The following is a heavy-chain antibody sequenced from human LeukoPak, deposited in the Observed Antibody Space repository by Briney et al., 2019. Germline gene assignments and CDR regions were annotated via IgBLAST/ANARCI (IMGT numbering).Heavy chain of an antibody. CDR2: IYYSGST. D-gene: IGHD4-17*01. CDR1: GGSISSSYY. V-gene: IGHV4-39*01. Sequence: KSSETLSLTCTVSGGSISSSYYWGWIRPPPGKGLEWIGSIYYSGSTYYNPCLKSRVTISVDTSKNQFSLKLSSVTAADTAVYYCARHPSTVTIKSFDCWGQGTLVTVSS. CDR3: ARHPSTVTIKSFDC. J-gene: IGHJ4*02.